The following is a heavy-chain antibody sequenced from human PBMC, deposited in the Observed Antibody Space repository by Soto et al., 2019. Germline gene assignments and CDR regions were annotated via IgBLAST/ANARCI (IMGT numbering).Heavy chain of an antibody. CDR2: IIPIFGTA. J-gene: IGHJ5*02. D-gene: IGHD6-19*01. CDR1: GGTFSSYA. CDR3: ARHYSSGSRNWFDP. Sequence: SVKVSCKASGGTFSSYAISWVRQAPGQGLEWMGGIIPIFGTANYAQKFQGRVTITADTSKNQFSLKLSSVTAADTAVFYCARHYSSGSRNWFDPWGQGTLVTVSS. V-gene: IGHV1-69*06.